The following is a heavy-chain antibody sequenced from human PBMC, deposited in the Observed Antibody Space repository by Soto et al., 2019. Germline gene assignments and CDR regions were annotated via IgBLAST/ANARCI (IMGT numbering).Heavy chain of an antibody. J-gene: IGHJ6*02. V-gene: IGHV3-30*18. D-gene: IGHD1-26*01. CDR2: ISYDGSNK. CDR1: GFTFSSYG. Sequence: GGSLRLSCAASGFTFSSYGMHWVRQAPGKGLEWVAVISYDGSNKYYADSVKGRFTISRDNSKNTLYPQMNSLRAEDTAVYYCAKDVVVGATPGLGDYYYYYGMDVWGQGTPVTVS. CDR3: AKDVVVGATPGLGDYYYYYGMDV.